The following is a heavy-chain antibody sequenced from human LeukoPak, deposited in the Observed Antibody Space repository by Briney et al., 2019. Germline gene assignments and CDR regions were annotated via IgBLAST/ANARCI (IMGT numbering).Heavy chain of an antibody. J-gene: IGHJ3*02. Sequence: PGGSLRLSCAASGFTFSSYGMHWVRQAPGKGLEWVAVISYDGSNKYYADSVKGRFTISRDNSKNTLYLQMNSLRAEDTAVYYCARFIAVADAFDIWGQGTMVTVSS. CDR2: ISYDGSNK. CDR3: ARFIAVADAFDI. V-gene: IGHV3-30*03. CDR1: GFTFSSYG. D-gene: IGHD6-19*01.